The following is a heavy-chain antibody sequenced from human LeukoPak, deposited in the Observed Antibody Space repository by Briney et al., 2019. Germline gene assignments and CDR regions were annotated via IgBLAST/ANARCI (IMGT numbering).Heavy chain of an antibody. J-gene: IGHJ4*02. CDR3: ARVHDSRGYTLDY. Sequence: SETLSLTCTVSGGSISSYYWSWIRQPPGKGLEWIGYIYYSGSTNYNPSLKSRVTISVDTSKNQFSLKLSSVTAADTAVYYCARVHDSRGYTLDYWGQGTLVTVSS. D-gene: IGHD3-22*01. V-gene: IGHV4-59*01. CDR2: IYYSGST. CDR1: GGSISSYY.